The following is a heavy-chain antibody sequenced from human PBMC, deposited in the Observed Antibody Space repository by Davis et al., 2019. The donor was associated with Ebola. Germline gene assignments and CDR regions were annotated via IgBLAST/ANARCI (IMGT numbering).Heavy chain of an antibody. CDR1: GYSFTSYW. CDR2: IYPGDSDT. CDR3: ARRMATIKYYGMDV. V-gene: IGHV5-51*01. D-gene: IGHD5-24*01. Sequence: PGGSLRLSCKGSGYSFTSYWIGWVCQMPGKGLEWMGIIYPGDSDTRYSPSFQGQVTISADKSISTAYLQWSSLKASDTAMYYCARRMATIKYYGMDVWGQGTTVTVSS. J-gene: IGHJ6*02.